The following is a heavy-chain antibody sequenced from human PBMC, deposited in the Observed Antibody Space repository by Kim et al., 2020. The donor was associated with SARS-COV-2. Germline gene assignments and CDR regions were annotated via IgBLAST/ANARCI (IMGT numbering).Heavy chain of an antibody. J-gene: IGHJ6*02. V-gene: IGHV3-23*01. CDR3: AMLGGVIVIRDGGGMDV. CDR1: GFTFSSYA. CDR2: ISGSGGST. D-gene: IGHD3-16*02. Sequence: GGSLRLSCAASGFTFSSYAMSWVRQAPGKGLEWVSAISGSGGSTYYADSVKGRFTISRDNSKNTLYLQMNSLRAEDTAVYYCAMLGGVIVIRDGGGMDVWGQGTTVTVSS.